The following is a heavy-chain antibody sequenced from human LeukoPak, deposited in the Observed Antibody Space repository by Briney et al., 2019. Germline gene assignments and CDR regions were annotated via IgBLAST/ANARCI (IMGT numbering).Heavy chain of an antibody. CDR3: ARHFGEYSSGPSVDY. V-gene: IGHV5-51*01. D-gene: IGHD6-19*01. CDR2: IYPGDSDT. J-gene: IGHJ4*02. CDR1: GYSFTSYW. Sequence: GESLKISCKGSGYSFTSYWIGWVRQMPGKGLEWMGIIYPGDSDTRYSPSFQGQVTISADKSISTAYLQWSSMKASDTAMYYWARHFGEYSSGPSVDYWGQGTLVTVSS.